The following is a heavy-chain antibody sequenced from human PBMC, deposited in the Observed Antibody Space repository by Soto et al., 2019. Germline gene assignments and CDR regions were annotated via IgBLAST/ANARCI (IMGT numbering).Heavy chain of an antibody. Sequence: EVQLVESGGGLVKPGESLRLSCAASGFTFSNYNINWVRQAPGKGLEWVSSIRSRSIDMYYADSVKGRFTISRDDAKNSLSLQMSCLRAEDTAVYFCVRESYPAKAFDIWGQGTMVTVSS. CDR2: IRSRSIDM. D-gene: IGHD2-2*01. CDR3: VRESYPAKAFDI. CDR1: GFTFSNYN. V-gene: IGHV3-21*01. J-gene: IGHJ3*02.